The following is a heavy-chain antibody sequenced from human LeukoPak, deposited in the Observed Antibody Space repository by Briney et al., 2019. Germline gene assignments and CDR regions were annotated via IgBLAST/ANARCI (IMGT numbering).Heavy chain of an antibody. V-gene: IGHV4-38-2*01. CDR3: ARQEALDWLDP. CDR1: GYSISSGYY. CDR2: IYHSGST. J-gene: IGHJ5*02. Sequence: SETLSLTCAVSGYSISSGYYWGWIRQPPGKGLEWIGSIYHSGSTYCNPSLKSRVTISVDTSKNQFSLKLSSVTAADTAVYYCARQEALDWLDPWGQGTLVTVSS.